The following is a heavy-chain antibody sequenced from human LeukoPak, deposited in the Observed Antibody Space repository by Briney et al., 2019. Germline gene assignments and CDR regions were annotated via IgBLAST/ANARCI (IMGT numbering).Heavy chain of an antibody. CDR2: INPSDGST. D-gene: IGHD5-24*01. CDR3: ARVRDGYNDAYDI. V-gene: IGHV1-46*01. CDR1: GYTFTSYY. Sequence: ASVKVSCKASGYTFTSYYIHWVRQAPGQGFEWMSMINPSDGSTTYSQKFQGRVTMTRDTSTSTVYMELSSLRSEDTAVYFCARVRDGYNDAYDIWGQGTMVTVSS. J-gene: IGHJ3*02.